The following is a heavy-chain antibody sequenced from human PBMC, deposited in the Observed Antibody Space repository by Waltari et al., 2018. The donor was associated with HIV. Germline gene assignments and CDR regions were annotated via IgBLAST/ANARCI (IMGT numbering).Heavy chain of an antibody. D-gene: IGHD3-3*01. J-gene: IGHJ4*02. CDR3: ARRAEDWSGEVPTYYFAY. Sequence: QVQLQESGPGLVKPSQTLSLTCTVSGGSISSGGYHWSWIGQHPGKGLEWIGYIYYSGSTYYNPSLKSRVTMSVDTSKNQFSLNLSSVTAADTAVYCCARRAEDWSGEVPTYYFAYWGQGTLVTVSS. CDR2: IYYSGST. CDR1: GGSISSGGYH. V-gene: IGHV4-31*03.